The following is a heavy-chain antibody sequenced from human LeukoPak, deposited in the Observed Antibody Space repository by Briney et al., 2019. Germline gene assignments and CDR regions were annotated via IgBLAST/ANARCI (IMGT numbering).Heavy chain of an antibody. CDR3: ARDKAGSHDAFDI. V-gene: IGHV3-21*01. Sequence: GGSLRLSCAASGFTFSSYEMNWVRQAPGKGLEWVSSISSSSSYIYYADSVKGRFTISRDNAKNSLYLQMNSLRAEDTAVYYCARDKAGSHDAFDIWGQGTMVTVSS. CDR2: ISSSSSYI. J-gene: IGHJ3*02. CDR1: GFTFSSYE. D-gene: IGHD1-1*01.